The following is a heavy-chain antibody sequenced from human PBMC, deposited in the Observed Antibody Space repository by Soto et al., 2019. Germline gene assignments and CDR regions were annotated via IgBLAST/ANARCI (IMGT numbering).Heavy chain of an antibody. J-gene: IGHJ4*02. CDR3: ATSQKGYNWNYFDH. CDR2: VFYTGFT. CDR1: GSSLSGSYYY. D-gene: IGHD1-20*01. Sequence: PSDTLSLTCAFSGSSLSGSYYYWAWLRQSPGKGPEWIGSVFYTGFTSYNPSLESRVSVSVDTSKSQFSLKLSAVTAADTAVYYCATSQKGYNWNYFDHWGQGALVTVSS. V-gene: IGHV4-39*01.